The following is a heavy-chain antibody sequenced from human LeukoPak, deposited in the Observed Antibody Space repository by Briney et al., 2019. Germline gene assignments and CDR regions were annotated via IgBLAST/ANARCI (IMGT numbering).Heavy chain of an antibody. CDR2: ISGSGVST. Sequence: PGGSLRLPCAASGFTLSSYGMSWVRHAPGRGLECVSTISGSGVSTYYADSVKGRFTISRDKSKNTLYLQMNSLRAEDTAVYYCAKYHGENLDPNAFDYWGQGTLVTVSS. V-gene: IGHV3-23*01. CDR3: AKYHGENLDPNAFDY. CDR1: GFTLSSYG. J-gene: IGHJ4*02. D-gene: IGHD4-17*01.